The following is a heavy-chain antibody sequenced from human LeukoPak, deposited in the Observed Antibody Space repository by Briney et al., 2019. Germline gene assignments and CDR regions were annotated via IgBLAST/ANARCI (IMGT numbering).Heavy chain of an antibody. Sequence: SETLSLTCTVSGGSISSYYWSWIRQPPGKGLEWIGYIYYSGSTNYNPSLKSRVTISLDTSKNQFSLKLTSVTAADTAVYYCARVSNDYGDSGIYYYYYMDVWGKGTTVTISS. D-gene: IGHD4-17*01. J-gene: IGHJ6*03. CDR1: GGSISSYY. CDR3: ARVSNDYGDSGIYYYYYMDV. V-gene: IGHV4-59*08. CDR2: IYYSGST.